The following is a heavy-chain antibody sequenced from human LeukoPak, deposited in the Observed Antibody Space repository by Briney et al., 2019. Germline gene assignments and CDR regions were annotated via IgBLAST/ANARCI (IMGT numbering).Heavy chain of an antibody. CDR2: ISGGGGST. D-gene: IGHD5-18*01. J-gene: IGHJ4*02. CDR1: GFTFSSYA. CDR3: AKGLFWIQLWWSPNDY. V-gene: IGHV3-23*01. Sequence: PGGSLRLSCAASGFTFSSYAMSWVRQAPGKGLEWVSAISGGGGSTYYAGSVKGRFTISRDNSKNTLYLQMNSLRAEDTAVYYCAKGLFWIQLWWSPNDYWGQGTLVTVSS.